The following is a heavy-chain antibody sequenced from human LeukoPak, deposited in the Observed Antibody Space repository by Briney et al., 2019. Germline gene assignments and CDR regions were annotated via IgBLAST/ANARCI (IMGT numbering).Heavy chain of an antibody. V-gene: IGHV5-51*01. CDR2: INLANAER. CDR3: VCLYSGSWHHIDY. D-gene: IGHD1-26*01. Sequence: KLGESLKISCRGSESSFSAYWLGWVRQMPGTGLEWMGIINLANAERRYNPSFEGHVTMSVDQSTRTAYMKWFGLRASDTAIYYCVCLYSGSWHHIDYWGQGSLVTVSS. J-gene: IGHJ4*02. CDR1: ESSFSAYW.